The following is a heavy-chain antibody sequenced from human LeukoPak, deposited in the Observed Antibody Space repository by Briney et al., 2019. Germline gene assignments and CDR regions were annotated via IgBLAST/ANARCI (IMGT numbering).Heavy chain of an antibody. CDR1: GGSISSYY. CDR2: IYYSGST. Sequence: PSETLSLTCTVSGGSISSYYWSWIRQPPGKGLEWIGYIYYSGSTNYIPSLKSRVTISVDTSKNQFSLKLSSVTAADTAVYYCARRRGATDYYFDYWGQGTLVTVSS. CDR3: ARRRGATDYYFDY. D-gene: IGHD1-26*01. V-gene: IGHV4-59*08. J-gene: IGHJ4*02.